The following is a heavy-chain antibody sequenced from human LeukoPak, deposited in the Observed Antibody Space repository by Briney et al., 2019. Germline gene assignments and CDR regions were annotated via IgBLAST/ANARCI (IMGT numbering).Heavy chain of an antibody. V-gene: IGHV3-30*15. D-gene: IGHD2-8*01. CDR2: ISYDGSPT. J-gene: IGHJ3*02. Sequence: GGSLRLSCAASGFTFTGQPMHWVRQAPGKGLEWLTFISYDGSPTYYADSVKGRFTIARANSKNTLSVQTSRLRADDTAVYYCPRSGDCSNAECYTLFDIWGQGTMVTVSS. CDR1: GFTFTGQP. CDR3: PRSGDCSNAECYTLFDI.